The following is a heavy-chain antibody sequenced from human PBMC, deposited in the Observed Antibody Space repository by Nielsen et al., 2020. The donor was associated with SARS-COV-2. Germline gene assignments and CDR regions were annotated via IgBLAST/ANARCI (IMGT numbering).Heavy chain of an antibody. J-gene: IGHJ6*02. Sequence: GGSLRLSCAASGFTFSDYYMSWIRRAPGKGLEWVSYISSSSSYTNYADSVKGRFTISRDNAKNSLYLQMNSLRAEDTAVYYCAKVQLRFLEWLHPYYGMDVWGQGTTVTVSS. CDR1: GFTFSDYY. D-gene: IGHD3-3*01. CDR3: AKVQLRFLEWLHPYYGMDV. CDR2: ISSSSSYT. V-gene: IGHV3-11*05.